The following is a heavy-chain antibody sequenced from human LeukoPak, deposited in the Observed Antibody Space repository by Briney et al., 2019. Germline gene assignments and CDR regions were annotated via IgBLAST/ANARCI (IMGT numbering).Heavy chain of an antibody. D-gene: IGHD6-13*01. V-gene: IGHV1-69*01. Sequence: SVKVSCKASGGTLSSYAISWVRQAPGQGLEWMGGIIPIFGTANYAQKFQGRVTITADESTSTAYMELSSLRSEDTAVYYCALYTSSWYGPINFDYWGQGTLVTVSS. CDR3: ALYTSSWYGPINFDY. J-gene: IGHJ4*02. CDR1: GGTLSSYA. CDR2: IIPIFGTA.